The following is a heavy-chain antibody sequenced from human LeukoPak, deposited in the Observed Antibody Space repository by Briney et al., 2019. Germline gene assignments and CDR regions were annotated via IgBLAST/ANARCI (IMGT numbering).Heavy chain of an antibody. CDR3: ARPSSGGSDY. Sequence: GESLEISCKGFGYSFTTFWIGWVRQMPGKGLEWMGIIYPADSDTRYSPSFQGQVTISADKSISTAYLQWSSLKASDTAMYYCARPSSGGSDYWGQGTLVTVSS. CDR2: IYPADSDT. CDR1: GYSFTTFW. D-gene: IGHD6-19*01. V-gene: IGHV5-51*01. J-gene: IGHJ4*02.